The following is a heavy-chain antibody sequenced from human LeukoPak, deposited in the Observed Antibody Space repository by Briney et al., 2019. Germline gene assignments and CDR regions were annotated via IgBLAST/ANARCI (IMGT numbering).Heavy chain of an antibody. V-gene: IGHV1-18*01. J-gene: IGHJ4*02. D-gene: IGHD6-19*01. CDR1: RYTFTRYG. Sequence: SVKVSCKASRYTFTRYGISWVRQARGHGLGWMGWISAYNGNTNYAQKLQGRVTMTTDTSTSTAYMELRSLRSDDTAVYYCARETSGWYDYWGQGTLVTVSS. CDR3: ARETSGWYDY. CDR2: ISAYNGNT.